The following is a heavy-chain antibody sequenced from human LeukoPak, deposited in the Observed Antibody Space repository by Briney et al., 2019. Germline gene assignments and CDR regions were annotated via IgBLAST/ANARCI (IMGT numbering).Heavy chain of an antibody. D-gene: IGHD6-6*01. CDR1: NYTFTSHP. V-gene: IGHV1-18*01. J-gene: IGHJ1*01. CDR2: ISAYTGNT. CDR3: TRGSSSQYFQH. Sequence: ASVKVSCKASNYTFTSHPISWVRQAPGQGLEWMGWISAYTGNTNYAQKVQGRATMTTDTSTNTAYMELASLRPDDTAIYYCTRGSSSQYFQHWGQGTLVTVSS.